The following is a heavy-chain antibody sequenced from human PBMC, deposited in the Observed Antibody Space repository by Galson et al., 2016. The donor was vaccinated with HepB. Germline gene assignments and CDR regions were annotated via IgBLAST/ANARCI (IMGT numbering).Heavy chain of an antibody. CDR1: GYTFPDYG. Sequence: SVKVSCKAPGYTFPDYGVTWVRQAPGQGLEWMGWISVKNGNTKYTQKLQGRVTMTTDPSTSTAYMELRSPRSDDTAIYYCARDRAYTWPEVHMFYDYGMDVWGQGTTVTVSS. CDR2: ISVKNGNT. V-gene: IGHV1-18*04. CDR3: ARDRAYTWPEVHMFYDYGMDV. J-gene: IGHJ6*02. D-gene: IGHD1-1*01.